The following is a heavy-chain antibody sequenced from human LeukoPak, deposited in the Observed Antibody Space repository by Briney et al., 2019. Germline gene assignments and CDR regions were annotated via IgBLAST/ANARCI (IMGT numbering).Heavy chain of an antibody. D-gene: IGHD3-9*01. CDR2: INSRSSSI. J-gene: IGHJ4*02. Sequence: GGPLRLSCAASGFTLSSYSMNWVRQAPGKGLEWVSYINSRSSSIDYAGSVKGRFTISRDNAKNSLYLQISSLRAEDSAIYYCAREPNFDDHAFDYWGQGTLVTVSS. CDR1: GFTLSSYS. V-gene: IGHV3-48*01. CDR3: AREPNFDDHAFDY.